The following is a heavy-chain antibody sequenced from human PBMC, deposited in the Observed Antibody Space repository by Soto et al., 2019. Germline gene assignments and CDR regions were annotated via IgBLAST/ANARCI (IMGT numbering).Heavy chain of an antibody. Sequence: GASVKVSCKASGYTFAGYYMHWVRQAPGQGLEWMGWINPNSGGTNYAQKFQGRVTMTRDTSISTAYMELSRLRSDDTAVYYCARDTGYCSGGSCYSKFDPWGQGTLVTVSS. CDR1: GYTFAGYY. D-gene: IGHD2-15*01. CDR3: ARDTGYCSGGSCYSKFDP. J-gene: IGHJ5*02. CDR2: INPNSGGT. V-gene: IGHV1-2*02.